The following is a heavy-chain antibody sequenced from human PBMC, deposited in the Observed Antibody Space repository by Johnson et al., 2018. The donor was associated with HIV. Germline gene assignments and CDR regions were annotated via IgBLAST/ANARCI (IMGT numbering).Heavy chain of an antibody. D-gene: IGHD3-22*01. Sequence: VQLVESGGGVVQPGRSLRLSCTASGFTFNNYPMHWVRQAPGKGLEWVSSISGSGGTTYYADSVKGRFTISRDTSKSTLYLQMSSLRAEDTAVYYCAKSQDRSAYDYDCEIWGQGTMVTVSS. CDR1: GFTFNNYP. V-gene: IGHV3-23*04. J-gene: IGHJ3*02. CDR2: ISGSGGTT. CDR3: AKSQDRSAYDYDCEI.